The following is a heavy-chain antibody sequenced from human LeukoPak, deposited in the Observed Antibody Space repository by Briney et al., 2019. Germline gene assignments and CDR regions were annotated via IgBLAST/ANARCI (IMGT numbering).Heavy chain of an antibody. CDR2: ITSSSSYI. Sequence: GGSLRLSCAASGFTFSSYSMNWVRQAPGKGLEWVSSITSSSSYIYYADSVKGRFTISRDNAKNSLYLQMNSLRAEDTAVYYCARDRCLYSSGCWYFDLWGRGTLVTVSS. CDR3: ARDRCLYSSGCWYFDL. V-gene: IGHV3-21*01. CDR1: GFTFSSYS. J-gene: IGHJ2*01. D-gene: IGHD6-19*01.